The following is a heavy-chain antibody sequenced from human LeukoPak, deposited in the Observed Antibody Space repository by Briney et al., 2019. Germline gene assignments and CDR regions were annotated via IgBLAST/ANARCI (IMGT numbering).Heavy chain of an antibody. J-gene: IGHJ5*02. D-gene: IGHD3-22*01. CDR1: GYTLTNYG. Sequence: ASVKVSCKASGYTLTNYGIHWVRQAPGQGLEWMGWISAYNGNTNSAQKLQGRVTMTTDTSTSTAYMELRSLRSDDTAVYYCARGPLRLYSYDSSANYFRWFDPWGQGTLVTVSS. V-gene: IGHV1-18*01. CDR2: ISAYNGNT. CDR3: ARGPLRLYSYDSSANYFRWFDP.